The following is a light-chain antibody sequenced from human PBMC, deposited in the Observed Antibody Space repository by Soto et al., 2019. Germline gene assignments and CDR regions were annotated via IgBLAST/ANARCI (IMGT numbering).Light chain of an antibody. Sequence: QSPLTQPASVSGSPGQSITLSYTGTSSDIGGYDYVSWYQRHPGKAPKLIIYDVNNRPSGVSNRFSGSKSGNTASLTISGLQAEDEADYYCTSYASGSSHVVFGGGTKVTVL. J-gene: IGLJ2*01. CDR1: SSDIGGYDY. CDR2: DVN. V-gene: IGLV2-14*01. CDR3: TSYASGSSHVV.